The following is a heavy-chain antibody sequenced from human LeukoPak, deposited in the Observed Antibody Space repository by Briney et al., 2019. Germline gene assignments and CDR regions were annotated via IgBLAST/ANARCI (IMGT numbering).Heavy chain of an antibody. J-gene: IGHJ4*02. D-gene: IGHD6-19*01. V-gene: IGHV3-64D*08. CDR2: ISSSGDST. Sequence: PGGSLRLSCSASGFIFSSYAMHWVRQAPGKGLEYVSAISSSGDSTYYADSVKGRFTISRDNSKNTLYLQMSSLRPEDAAVYYCVKDGMAVAGTAPLDYWGLGILVTVSS. CDR3: VKDGMAVAGTAPLDY. CDR1: GFIFSSYA.